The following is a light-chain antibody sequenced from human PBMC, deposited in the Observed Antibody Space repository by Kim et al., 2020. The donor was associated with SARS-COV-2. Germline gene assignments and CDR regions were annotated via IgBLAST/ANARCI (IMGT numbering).Light chain of an antibody. Sequence: IQLTQSPSSLSAFVGDRVTVTCRASQTINTYLNWYHQKPGRAPKLLISAASSLQSGVPSRFSGGGSGTDFTLTISSLQPEDFGTYYCQQSYSTPYTFGQGTKVDIK. CDR1: QTINTY. V-gene: IGKV1-39*01. J-gene: IGKJ2*01. CDR3: QQSYSTPYT. CDR2: AAS.